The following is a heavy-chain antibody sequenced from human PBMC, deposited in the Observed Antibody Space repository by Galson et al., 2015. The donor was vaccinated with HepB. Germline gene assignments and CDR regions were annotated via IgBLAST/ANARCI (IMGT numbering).Heavy chain of an antibody. CDR1: GGTFSNYA. V-gene: IGHV1-69*13. CDR2: IIPIFGIA. J-gene: IGHJ5*02. CDR3: ANSRDSYGYSWFDP. D-gene: IGHD5-18*01. Sequence: SVKVSCKASGGTFSNYAISWVRQAPGQGLEWMGGIIPIFGIANYAQKFQGRVTITADESTSTAYMELSSLRSEDTAVYYCANSRDSYGYSWFDPWGQGTLVTVSS.